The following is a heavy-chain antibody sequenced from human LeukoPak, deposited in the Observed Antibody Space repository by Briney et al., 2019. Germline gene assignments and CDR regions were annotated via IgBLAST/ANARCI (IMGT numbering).Heavy chain of an antibody. CDR1: EFTFSSYE. CDR2: ISTSGSTI. J-gene: IGHJ5*02. Sequence: GGSLRLSRVISEFTFSSYEMNWVRQPPGKGLEWVSYISTSGSTIYYADSVKGRFTISRDNAKNSLYLQMDSLRAEDTAVYYCARDRGYSYANNWFDPWGQGTLVTVSS. V-gene: IGHV3-48*03. CDR3: ARDRGYSYANNWFDP. D-gene: IGHD3-16*01.